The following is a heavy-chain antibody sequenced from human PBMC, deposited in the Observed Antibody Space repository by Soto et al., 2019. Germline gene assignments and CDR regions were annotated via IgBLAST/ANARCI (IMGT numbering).Heavy chain of an antibody. V-gene: IGHV5-51*01. CDR2: IYIDDSDV. Sequence: PGESLKISCKGSGYTFTDYWIGWVRQMPGKGLEWMGIIYIDDSDVRYSPSFEGQVTISADKSITTAYLQWRSLKASDSAIYYCATLSSFGRYFYGMDVWGQGTTVTV. CDR3: ATLSSFGRYFYGMDV. J-gene: IGHJ6*02. D-gene: IGHD3-3*01. CDR1: GYTFTDYW.